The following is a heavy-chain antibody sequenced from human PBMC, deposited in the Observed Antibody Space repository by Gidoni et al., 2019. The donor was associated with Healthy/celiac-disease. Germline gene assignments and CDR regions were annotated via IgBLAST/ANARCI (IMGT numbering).Heavy chain of an antibody. CDR3: ARDSGGIVVVPAAMWGSYYYYGMDV. CDR1: GFTFSSYA. CDR2: KTYGGKKK. D-gene: IGHD2-2*01. V-gene: IGHV3-30*04. Sequence: QVQLVESGGGVVQPGRSLRLSCAASGFTFSSYAMHCVRQTPGKGLARGASKTYGGKKKVHAGPVKGRFNNSRRNFKNTLELQMNSLRAEETAVYYGARDSGGIVVVPAAMWGSYYYYGMDVWGQGTTVTVSS. J-gene: IGHJ6*02.